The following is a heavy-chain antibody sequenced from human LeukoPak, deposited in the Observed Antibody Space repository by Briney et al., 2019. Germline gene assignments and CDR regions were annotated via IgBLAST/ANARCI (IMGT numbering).Heavy chain of an antibody. CDR1: GFTFSSYA. V-gene: IGHV3-23*01. CDR2: FSGTSST. CDR3: AKLKQWQPQRYFFEY. Sequence: GGSLRLPCAASGFTFSSYAMSWVRQAPGKGLEWVSTFSGTSSTSYADAVKGRVTISRDNSKNTLYLQMNSLRAEDTAVYYCAKLKQWQPQRYFFEYWGQGALATVAS. D-gene: IGHD6-19*01. J-gene: IGHJ4*02.